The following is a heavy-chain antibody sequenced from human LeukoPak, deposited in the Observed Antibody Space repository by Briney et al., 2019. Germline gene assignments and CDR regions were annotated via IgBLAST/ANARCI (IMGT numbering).Heavy chain of an antibody. CDR2: INPVSGDT. J-gene: IGHJ4*02. V-gene: IGHV1-2*02. Sequence: ASVKVSCKASGYTFRGYFMHWVRLAPGQELEWMGCINPVSGDTSFARKFQGRVTLTRDTSINTAYMELGCLRSDDTALYYCARGRGYDRTGYVYYFDFWGQGTLVTVSS. CDR3: ARGRGYDRTGYVYYFDF. D-gene: IGHD3-22*01. CDR1: GYTFRGYF.